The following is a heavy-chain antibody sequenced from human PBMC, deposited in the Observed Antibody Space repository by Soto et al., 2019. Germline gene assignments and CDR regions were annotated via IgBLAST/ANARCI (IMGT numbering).Heavy chain of an antibody. CDR2: IYNDGTYS. CDR3: TRGPRPISTGTGAY. CDR1: GFIFKMYW. Sequence: GSLILSCAASGFIFKMYWMHWVRQSPGKGLVWISRIYNDGTYSDYADSVRGRFTISRDNVNDTLYLQMNNLRAEDSGLYYCTRGPRPISTGTGAYWGQGTQVTVSS. V-gene: IGHV3-74*01. J-gene: IGHJ4*02. D-gene: IGHD3-10*01.